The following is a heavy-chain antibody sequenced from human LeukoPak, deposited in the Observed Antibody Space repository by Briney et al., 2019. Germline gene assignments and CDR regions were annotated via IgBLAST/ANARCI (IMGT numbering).Heavy chain of an antibody. Sequence: ASVKVSCKASRYTFTGYYMHWVRQAPGQGLEWMGIINPSGGSTSYAQKFQGRVTMTRDTSTSTVYMELSSLRSEDTAVYYCARHRYYDFWSGYYSYFDYWGQGTLVTVSS. D-gene: IGHD3-3*01. CDR3: ARHRYYDFWSGYYSYFDY. CDR2: INPSGGST. J-gene: IGHJ4*02. CDR1: RYTFTGYY. V-gene: IGHV1-46*01.